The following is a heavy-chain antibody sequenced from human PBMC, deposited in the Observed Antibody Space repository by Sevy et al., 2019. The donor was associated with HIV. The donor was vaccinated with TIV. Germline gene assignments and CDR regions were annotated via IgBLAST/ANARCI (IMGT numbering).Heavy chain of an antibody. CDR2: IYYSGRT. V-gene: IGHV4-59*01. D-gene: IGHD3-10*01. J-gene: IGHJ6*02. CDR1: GDSISSYY. Sequence: KQSQTLSLTCTVSGDSISSYYCSWIRQPPGKGLEWIGYIYYSGRTNYNPSLKSRVTISMDTSKNQFSLKLTSVTAADTAVYYCAGANPYFYYGMDVWGQGTTVTVSS. CDR3: AGANPYFYYGMDV.